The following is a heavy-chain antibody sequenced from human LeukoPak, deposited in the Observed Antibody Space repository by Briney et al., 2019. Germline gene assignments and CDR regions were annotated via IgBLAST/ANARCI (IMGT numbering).Heavy chain of an antibody. J-gene: IGHJ4*02. D-gene: IGHD6-19*01. V-gene: IGHV3-30*18. CDR2: ISYDGSNK. Sequence: LPGRSLRLSCAASGFTFSSYGMHWVRQAPGKGLEWVAVISYDGSNKYYADSVKGRFTISRDNSKNTLYPQMNNLRVEDTAVFYCAKDAVADTRFYFDKWGQGTLVTVSS. CDR3: AKDAVADTRFYFDK. CDR1: GFTFSSYG.